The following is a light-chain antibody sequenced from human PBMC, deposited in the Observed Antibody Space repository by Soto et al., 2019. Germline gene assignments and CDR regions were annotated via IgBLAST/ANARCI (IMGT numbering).Light chain of an antibody. V-gene: IGKV3-20*01. J-gene: IGKJ3*01. CDR1: QRISTSY. CDR3: QQYGDSPFT. Sequence: EIVLTQSPGTLSLSAGERATLSCRASQRISTSYLAWYQQKPGRAPRVLVYGTSTRATGIPSRFSGSGSGTDFTRTISRLEPEDFAVYYCQQYGDSPFTFGPGTKVDIK. CDR2: GTS.